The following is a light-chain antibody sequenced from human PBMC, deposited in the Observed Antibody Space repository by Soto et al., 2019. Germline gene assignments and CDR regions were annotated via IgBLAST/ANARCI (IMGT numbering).Light chain of an antibody. V-gene: IGLV2-14*03. Sequence: QSVLTQPASVSGSPGQSITISCTGTSSDVGGFNSVSWYQLRPGTAPKLILYDVVDRPSGVSYRFSGSKSGNTASLTISGLQAADEADYFCSSYNSTTTNVFRSGTKVTVL. J-gene: IGLJ1*01. CDR1: SSDVGGFNS. CDR2: DVV. CDR3: SSYNSTTTNV.